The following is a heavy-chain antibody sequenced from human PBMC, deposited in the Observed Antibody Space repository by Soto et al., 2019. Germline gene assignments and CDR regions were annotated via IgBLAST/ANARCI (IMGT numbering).Heavy chain of an antibody. Sequence: QVQLVESGGGMVQPGTSLRLSCAASGFTFNSLSLHWVRQRPDKGLEWVAVISHAGRVTFYGDFGKGRFTVSSDNSKNPISLQVNSLRAEDTAVYYCARTPYGESQYFDYWGQGTLVTVPS. CDR1: GFTFNSLS. D-gene: IGHD2-21*01. CDR3: ARTPYGESQYFDY. J-gene: IGHJ4*02. CDR2: ISHAGRVT. V-gene: IGHV3-30*04.